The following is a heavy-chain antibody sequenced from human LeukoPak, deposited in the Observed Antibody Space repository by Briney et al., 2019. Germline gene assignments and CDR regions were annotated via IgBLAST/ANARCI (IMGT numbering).Heavy chain of an antibody. CDR2: IYYTGST. CDR3: ARSSITARSFFSY. V-gene: IGHV4-61*01. D-gene: IGHD6-6*01. CDR1: GGSVSSGSHY. J-gene: IGHJ4*02. Sequence: PSETLSLTCIVSGGSVSSGSHYWSWIRQPPGKGLEWIGYIYYTGSTNYNPSLKSRATISVDTSKNQFSLNLSPVTAADTAVYYCARSSITARSFFSYWGQGTLVTVSS.